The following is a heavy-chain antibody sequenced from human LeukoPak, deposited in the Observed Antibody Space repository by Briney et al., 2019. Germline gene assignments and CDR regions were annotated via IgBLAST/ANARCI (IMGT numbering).Heavy chain of an antibody. CDR3: ARHADKIYDFWSGYARPFDY. V-gene: IGHV4-39*01. CDR1: GGSISSSSYY. CDR2: IYYSGCT. J-gene: IGHJ4*02. Sequence: SETLSLTCTVSGGSISSSSYYWGWIRQPPGKGLEWIGSIYYSGCTYYNPSLKSRVTISVDTSKNQFSLKLSSVTAADTAVYYCARHADKIYDFWSGYARPFDYWGQGTLVTVSS. D-gene: IGHD3-3*01.